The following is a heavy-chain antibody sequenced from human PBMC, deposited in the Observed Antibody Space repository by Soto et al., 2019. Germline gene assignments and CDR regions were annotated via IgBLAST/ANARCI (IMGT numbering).Heavy chain of an antibody. J-gene: IGHJ4*02. CDR1: GYTFTSYY. V-gene: IGHV1-46*01. CDR3: ARVSIVVVTAIARNPYYFDY. CDR2: INPSGGST. Sequence: ASVKVSCKASGYTFTSYYMHWVRQAPGQGLEWMGIINPSGGSTSYAQKFQGRVTMTRDTSTSTVYMELSSLRSEDTAVYYCARVSIVVVTAIARNPYYFDYWGQGTLVPVSS. D-gene: IGHD2-21*02.